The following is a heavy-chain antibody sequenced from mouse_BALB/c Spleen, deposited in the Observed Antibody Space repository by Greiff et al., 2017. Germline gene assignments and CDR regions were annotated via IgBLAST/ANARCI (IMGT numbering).Heavy chain of an antibody. D-gene: IGHD2-4*01. CDR2: ISSGGSYT. CDR3: ARQDYDGYYDAMDY. J-gene: IGHJ4*01. V-gene: IGHV5-9-3*01. Sequence: EVHLVESGGGLVKPGGSLKLSCAASGFTFSSYAMSWVRQTPEKRLEWVATISSGGSYTYYPDSVKGRFTISRDNAKNTLYLQMSSLRSEDTAMYYCARQDYDGYYDAMDYWGQGTSVTVSS. CDR1: GFTFSSYA.